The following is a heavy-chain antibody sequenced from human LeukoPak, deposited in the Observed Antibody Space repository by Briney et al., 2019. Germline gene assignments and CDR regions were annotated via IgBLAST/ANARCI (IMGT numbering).Heavy chain of an antibody. CDR2: ISGSGEFI. J-gene: IGHJ4*02. CDR1: GFTFSSYS. CDR3: ARDYSHGYHFFDS. Sequence: GGSLRLSCAASGFTFSSYSMNWIRQAPGKGLEWVSSISGSGEFIYYGDSVKGRVTISRDNGKNSLYLQMNSVRPEDMAVYYCARDYSHGYHFFDSWGRGTLVTVSS. V-gene: IGHV3-21*01. D-gene: IGHD5-18*01.